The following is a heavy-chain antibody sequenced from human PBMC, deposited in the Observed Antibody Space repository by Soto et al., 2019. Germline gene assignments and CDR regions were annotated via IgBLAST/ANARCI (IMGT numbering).Heavy chain of an antibody. D-gene: IGHD4-17*01. J-gene: IGHJ4*02. CDR2: IYYSGST. V-gene: IGHV4-59*01. CDR1: GGSISSYY. Sequence: PSETLSLTCTVSGGSISSYYWSWIRQPPGKGLEWIGYIYYSGSTNYNPPLKSRVTISVDTSRSQISLKVSSLTAADSAVYYCARGATVTQYDYWGQGTLVTVSS. CDR3: ARGATVTQYDY.